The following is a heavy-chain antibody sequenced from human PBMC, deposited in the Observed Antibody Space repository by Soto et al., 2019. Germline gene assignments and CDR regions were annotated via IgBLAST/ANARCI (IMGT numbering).Heavy chain of an antibody. CDR1: GGSISSYY. J-gene: IGHJ5*02. CDR2: IYYSGST. CDR3: ARWPTQQQLIADDTWFDP. D-gene: IGHD6-13*01. Sequence: SETLSLTCTVSGGSISSYYWGWSRHPPRKEKEWIGSIYYSGSTYYNPSLKSRVTISVDTSKNQFSLKLSSVTAADTAVYYCARWPTQQQLIADDTWFDPWGQGTLVTVSS. V-gene: IGHV4-59*05.